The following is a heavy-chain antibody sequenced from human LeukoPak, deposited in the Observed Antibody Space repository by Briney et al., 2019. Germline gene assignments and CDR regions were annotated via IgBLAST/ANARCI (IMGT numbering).Heavy chain of an antibody. J-gene: IGHJ3*02. V-gene: IGHV3-74*01. CDR2: INSDGSST. Sequence: GESLKISCAASRFPFSSYWMHWVRQAPGKGLVWVSRINSDGSSTTYAASVKGRFTISRDNAKNTLYLQMNSLRAEDTAVYYCARTIGSKNAFDIWGQGTMVTVSS. CDR3: ARTIGSKNAFDI. CDR1: RFPFSSYW. D-gene: IGHD1-26*01.